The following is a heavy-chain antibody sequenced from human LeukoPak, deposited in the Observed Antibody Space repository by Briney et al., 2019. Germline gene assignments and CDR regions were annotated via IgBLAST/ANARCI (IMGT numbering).Heavy chain of an antibody. D-gene: IGHD4-17*01. CDR3: ARGALDPATVTNYFEY. J-gene: IGHJ4*02. V-gene: IGHV1-2*02. Sequence: ASVKVSCKASGYTFSDHYMQWVRQTPGQGFEWLGWINPNSGGTSYAQKFQGRVTMTRDTSIRTAYMELSRLRSDDTAVYYCARGALDPATVTNYFEYWGQGTLVTVSS. CDR2: INPNSGGT. CDR1: GYTFSDHY.